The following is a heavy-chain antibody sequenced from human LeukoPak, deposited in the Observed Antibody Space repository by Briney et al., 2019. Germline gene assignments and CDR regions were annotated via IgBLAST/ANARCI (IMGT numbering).Heavy chain of an antibody. J-gene: IGHJ4*02. CDR3: ARVDVDTAMVFDY. V-gene: IGHV4-39*01. CDR1: GGSISSNGYS. CDR2: IYYSGNT. Sequence: SETLSLTCTVSGGSISSNGYSWGWIRQPPGKGLEWIGNIYYSGNTYYNPSLKSRVTISVDTSNNQFSLKLSSVTATDTAAYYCARVDVDTAMVFDYWGQGTLVTVSS. D-gene: IGHD5-18*01.